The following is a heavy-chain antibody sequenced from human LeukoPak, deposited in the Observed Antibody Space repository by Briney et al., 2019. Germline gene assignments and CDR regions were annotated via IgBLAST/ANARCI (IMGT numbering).Heavy chain of an antibody. J-gene: IGHJ3*02. V-gene: IGHV3-15*01. D-gene: IGHD3-22*01. CDR3: TTDPPDSSGYDAFDI. Sequence: GSLRLSCAASGFTFSNAWMSWVRQAPGKGLEWVGRIKSKTDGGTTDYAAPVKGRFTISRDDSKNTLYLQMNSLKTEDTAVYYCTTDPPDSSGYDAFDIWGQGTLVTVSS. CDR1: GFTFSNAW. CDR2: IKSKTDGGTT.